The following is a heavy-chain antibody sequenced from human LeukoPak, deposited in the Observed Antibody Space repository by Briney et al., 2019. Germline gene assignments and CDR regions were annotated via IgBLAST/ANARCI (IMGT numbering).Heavy chain of an antibody. CDR2: ISGSGSDI. V-gene: IGHV3-21*05. CDR3: SRGPRRLDY. J-gene: IGHJ4*02. Sequence: PGGSLRLSCAASGFTFSSYSMNWVRQAPGKGLESLSYISGSGSDISYADSVNGRFTVSRDNAKKSLYLQMNSLRPEDTAMYYCSRGPRRLDYWGQGTLVTVSS. CDR1: GFTFSSYS.